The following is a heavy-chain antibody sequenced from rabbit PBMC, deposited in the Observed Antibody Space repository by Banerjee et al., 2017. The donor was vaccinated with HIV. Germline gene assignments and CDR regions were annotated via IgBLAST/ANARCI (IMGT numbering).Heavy chain of an antibody. J-gene: IGHJ3*01. D-gene: IGHD6-1*01. CDR1: GFSFSSSYY. CDR2: IYTSSGST. V-gene: IGHV1S43*01. CDR3: ARGAGYDYWGL. Sequence: QEQLEESGGGLVQPEGSLTLTCTASGFSFSSSYYMCWVRQAPGKGLELIACIYTSSGSTWYASWVNGRFTISRSTSLNTVDLKMTSLTAADTATYFCARGAGYDYWGLWGQGTLVTVS.